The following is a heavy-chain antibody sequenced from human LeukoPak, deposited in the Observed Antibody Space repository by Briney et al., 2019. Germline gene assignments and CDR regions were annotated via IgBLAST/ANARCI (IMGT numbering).Heavy chain of an antibody. J-gene: IGHJ4*02. CDR2: INRDGSEK. Sequence: GGSLRLSCAASGLTFSGYWMNWVRQAPGKGLEWVANINRDGSEKYYVDSVKGRFTISRDNAQNSLYLQMNSLRSDDTAVYYCARDFNRYSRSGVGYWGQGTLVTVSS. D-gene: IGHD6-13*01. V-gene: IGHV3-7*03. CDR1: GLTFSGYW. CDR3: ARDFNRYSRSGVGY.